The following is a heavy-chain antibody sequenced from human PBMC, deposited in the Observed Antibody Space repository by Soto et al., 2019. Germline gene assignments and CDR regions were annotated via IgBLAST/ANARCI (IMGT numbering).Heavy chain of an antibody. CDR3: ARAPRLPISRWFDP. CDR2: MNHSGST. CDR1: GGSFSGYY. V-gene: IGHV4-34*01. D-gene: IGHD2-15*01. J-gene: IGHJ5*02. Sequence: QVQLQQWGAGLLKPSETLSLTCAVYGGSFSGYYWSWIRQPPGKGLEWIGEMNHSGSTNYNPSLKSRITIAGDTSKNQFSLKLSSVTAADTAVYYGARAPRLPISRWFDPWGQGTLVTVSS.